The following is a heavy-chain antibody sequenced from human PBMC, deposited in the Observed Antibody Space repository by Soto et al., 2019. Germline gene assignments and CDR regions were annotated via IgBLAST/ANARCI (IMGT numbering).Heavy chain of an antibody. V-gene: IGHV1-69*01. D-gene: IGHD3-22*01. CDR3: ASTFGYYDSSAYVMDV. CDR1: GGTFSSYA. J-gene: IGHJ6*01. Sequence: QVQLVQSGAEVKKPGSSVKVSCNASGGTFSSYAISWVRQAPGQGLEWMGGIIPIFGKANYAQKFQGSVTITAGQSTSTAHMELGSLRAEDTAVYYCASTFGYYDSSAYVMDVWGQVTTVTVSS. CDR2: IIPIFGKA.